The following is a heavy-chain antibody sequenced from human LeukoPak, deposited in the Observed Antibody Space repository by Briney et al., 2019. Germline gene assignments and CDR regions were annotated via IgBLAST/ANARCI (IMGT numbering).Heavy chain of an antibody. CDR3: ARPKGYCSSTSCLGGNWFDP. Sequence: SETLSLTCTVSGDSISRYYWSWIRQPAGKGLEWIGRIYNGGIITYNPSLKSRVTMSIDTSNNQFSLRLRFVTAADTAVYYCARPKGYCSSTSCLGGNWFDPWGQGTLVTVSS. J-gene: IGHJ5*02. D-gene: IGHD2-2*01. CDR2: IYNGGII. V-gene: IGHV4-4*07. CDR1: GDSISRYY.